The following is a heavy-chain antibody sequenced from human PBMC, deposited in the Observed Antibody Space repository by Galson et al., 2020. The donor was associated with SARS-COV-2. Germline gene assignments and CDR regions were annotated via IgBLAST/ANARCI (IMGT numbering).Heavy chain of an antibody. CDR3: ATTTIFGVVISWLDP. J-gene: IGHJ5*02. CDR1: GYTLTELS. Sequence: GESLKISCKVSGYTLTELSMHWVRQAPGKGLEWMGGFDPEDGETIYSQKFQGRFTMTEDTSTDTAYMELSSLRSEDTAVYYCATTTIFGVVISWLDPWGQGTLVTV. CDR2: FDPEDGET. V-gene: IGHV1-24*01. D-gene: IGHD3-3*01.